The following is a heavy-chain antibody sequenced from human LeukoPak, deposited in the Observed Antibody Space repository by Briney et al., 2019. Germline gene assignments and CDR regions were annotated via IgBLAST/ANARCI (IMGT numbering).Heavy chain of an antibody. CDR3: ASYGGKEPRN. Sequence: ASVKVSCKXSGGTFSSYAISWVRQAPGQGLEWMGGIIPIFGTANYAQKFQGRVTITTDESTSTAYMELSSLRSEDTAVYYCASYGGKEPRNWGQGTLVTVSS. CDR2: IIPIFGTA. D-gene: IGHD1-14*01. J-gene: IGHJ4*02. CDR1: GGTFSSYA. V-gene: IGHV1-69*05.